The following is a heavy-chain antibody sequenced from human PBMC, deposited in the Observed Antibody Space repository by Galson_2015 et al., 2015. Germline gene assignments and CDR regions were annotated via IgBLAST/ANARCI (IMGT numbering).Heavy chain of an antibody. V-gene: IGHV3-23*01. CDR1: GFTFSSYA. D-gene: IGHD5-18*01. CDR3: AKLNFGYSYGTPYYFDY. CDR2: ISGSGGST. J-gene: IGHJ4*02. Sequence: SLRLSCAASGFTFSSYAMSWVRQAPGKGLEWASAISGSGGSTYYADSVKGRFTISRDNSKNTLYLQMNSLRAEDTAVYYCAKLNFGYSYGTPYYFDYWGQGTLVTVSS.